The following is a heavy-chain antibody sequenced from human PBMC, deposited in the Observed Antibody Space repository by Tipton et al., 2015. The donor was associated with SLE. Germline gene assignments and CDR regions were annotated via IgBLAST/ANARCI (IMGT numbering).Heavy chain of an antibody. D-gene: IGHD6-6*01. Sequence: SLRLSCAASGFTFSSYGMHWVRQAPGKGLEWVAVIWYDGSKKYYADSVKGRFTISRDNSKNTLYLQMISLRAEDTAVYYCATVGSSSSGRVFDCWGQGTLVTVSS. CDR2: IWYDGSKK. CDR3: ATVGSSSSGRVFDC. V-gene: IGHV3-33*01. J-gene: IGHJ4*02. CDR1: GFTFSSYG.